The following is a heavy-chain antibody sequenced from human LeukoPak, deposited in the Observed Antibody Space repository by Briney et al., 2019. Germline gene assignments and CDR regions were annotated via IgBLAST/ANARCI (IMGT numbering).Heavy chain of an antibody. V-gene: IGHV3-7*01. D-gene: IGHD6-13*01. J-gene: IGHJ5*02. CDR2: IKQDGSEK. Sequence: SGGSLRLSCAVSGFTFSTYWMSWVRQAPGKGLEWVANIKQDGSEKKYVDSVKGRFTISRDNAKNSLYLQMNSLRAEDTAIYYCARDLESSSWWNWFDPWGQGTLVTVSS. CDR3: ARDLESSSWWNWFDP. CDR1: GFTFSTYW.